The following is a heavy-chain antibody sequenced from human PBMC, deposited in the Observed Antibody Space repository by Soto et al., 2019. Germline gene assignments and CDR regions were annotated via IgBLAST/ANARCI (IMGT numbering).Heavy chain of an antibody. CDR3: ARHVFAPGGRWFGP. Sequence: PSETLSLTCTVSGGSISSSSYYWGWIRQPPGKGLEWIGSIYYSGSTYYNPSLKSRVTISVDTSKNQFSLKLSSVTAADTAVYYCARHVFAPGGRWFGPWGPGLLVTVSS. J-gene: IGHJ5*02. CDR1: GGSISSSSYY. CDR2: IYYSGST. D-gene: IGHD2-15*01. V-gene: IGHV4-39*01.